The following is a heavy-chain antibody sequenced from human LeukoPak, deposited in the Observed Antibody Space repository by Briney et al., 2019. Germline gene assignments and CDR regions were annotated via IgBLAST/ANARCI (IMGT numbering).Heavy chain of an antibody. V-gene: IGHV3-43*02. D-gene: IGHD3-22*01. CDR3: ARAPYYYDSSGYDTDY. Sequence: GGSLRLSCAASGFNFVDYAMHWVRQAPGKGLEWVSLISGDGASTYYADSVRGRFTISRDNSKNSLSLQMNNLKTEDTALYYCARAPYYYDSSGYDTDYWGRGNLAPVSS. CDR2: ISGDGAST. CDR1: GFNFVDYA. J-gene: IGHJ4*01.